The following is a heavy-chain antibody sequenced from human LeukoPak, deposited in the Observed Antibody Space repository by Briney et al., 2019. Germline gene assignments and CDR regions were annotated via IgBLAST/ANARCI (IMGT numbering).Heavy chain of an antibody. CDR1: GFTFSSYG. J-gene: IGHJ6*02. CDR3: AKDMTGYYYYGMDV. CDR2: ISYDGSNK. V-gene: IGHV3-30*18. Sequence: GGSLRLSCAASGFTFSSYGMHWVRQAPGKGLEWVAVISYDGSNKYYADSVRGRFTDSRDNSKNTLYLQMNSLRAEDTAVYYCAKDMTGYYYYGMDVWGQGTTVTVSS. D-gene: IGHD3-9*01.